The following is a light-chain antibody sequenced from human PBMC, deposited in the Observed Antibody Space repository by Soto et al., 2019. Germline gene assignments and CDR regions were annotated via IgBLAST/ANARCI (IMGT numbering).Light chain of an antibody. V-gene: IGKV3-15*01. CDR2: GAS. Sequence: EIVMTQSPATLSVSPGERATLSCRASQSVSSNLARYQQKPGQAPRLLIYGASTRVTGIPARFSGSGSGTEFTRTISSLQSEDFAVYYCQQYNNWPPWTFGQGTNLEIK. J-gene: IGKJ1*01. CDR3: QQYNNWPPWT. CDR1: QSVSSN.